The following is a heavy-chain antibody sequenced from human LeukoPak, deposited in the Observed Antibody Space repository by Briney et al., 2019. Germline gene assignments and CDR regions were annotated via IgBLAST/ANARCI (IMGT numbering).Heavy chain of an antibody. V-gene: IGHV3-23*01. D-gene: IGHD2-21*02. Sequence: GGSLRLSCAASGFTFSSYAMSWVGQPPGKRLEWVSAIIGSGGSTYYADYVSGRFTISRDQSKNTLDLQINNLRAEGTAVYYCARNCGRDCFWGQGTLVSVSS. CDR3: ARNCGRDCF. J-gene: IGHJ4*02. CDR1: GFTFSSYA. CDR2: IIGSGGST.